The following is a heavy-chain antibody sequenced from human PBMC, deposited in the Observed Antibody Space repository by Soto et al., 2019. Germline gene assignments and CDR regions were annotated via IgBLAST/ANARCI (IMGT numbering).Heavy chain of an antibody. J-gene: IGHJ4*02. Sequence: QVQLVESGGGLVKPGGSLRLSCAASGFTFSDYCMSWIRQAPGKGLEWVSYISSSGSTIYYADSVKGRFTISRDNAKNSLYLQMNSLRAEDTAVYYCARDEDRYCSSTSCAFDYWGQGTLVTVSS. D-gene: IGHD2-2*01. V-gene: IGHV3-11*01. CDR2: ISSSGSTI. CDR3: ARDEDRYCSSTSCAFDY. CDR1: GFTFSDYC.